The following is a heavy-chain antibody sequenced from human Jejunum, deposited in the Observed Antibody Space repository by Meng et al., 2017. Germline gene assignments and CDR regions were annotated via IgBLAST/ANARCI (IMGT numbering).Heavy chain of an antibody. Sequence: QTHLSGSGAGLVKPSQTLCLNCTVSGAYMGSGNYYWTWIRQHTGKGLEWIGYIYYSGSTYYNPSLQSLVTISIDMSENQFSLKLTSVTAADTAVYYCARVNWTSSYWYFDLWGRGTLVTVSS. CDR2: IYYSGST. CDR3: ARVNWTSSYWYFDL. V-gene: IGHV4-31*01. J-gene: IGHJ2*01. D-gene: IGHD1-1*01. CDR1: GAYMGSGNYY.